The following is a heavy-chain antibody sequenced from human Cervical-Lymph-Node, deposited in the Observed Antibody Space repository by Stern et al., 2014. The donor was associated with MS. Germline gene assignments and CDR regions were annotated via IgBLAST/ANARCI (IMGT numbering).Heavy chain of an antibody. Sequence: MQLVESGGGVVQPGRSLRLSCAASGFTFSSYGMHWVRQAPGKGLEGVAVISYDGSNKYYADSVKGRFTISRDNSKNTLYLQMNSLRAEDTAVYYCAKDLGKRSDTRRNYYYYGMDVWGQGTTVTVSS. CDR1: GFTFSSYG. CDR2: ISYDGSNK. V-gene: IGHV3-30*18. D-gene: IGHD3-16*01. J-gene: IGHJ6*02. CDR3: AKDLGKRSDTRRNYYYYGMDV.